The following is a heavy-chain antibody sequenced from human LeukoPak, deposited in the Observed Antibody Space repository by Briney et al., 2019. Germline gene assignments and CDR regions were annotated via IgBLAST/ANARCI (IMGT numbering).Heavy chain of an antibody. CDR2: INPNSGGT. V-gene: IGHV1-2*02. CDR3: ARDCSVGATHADY. Sequence: ASVKVSCKASGYTFTGFHMHWVRQAPGQGLEWMGWINPNSGGTNYAQKFQGRVTMTRDTSISTAYMELSRLRSDDTAVYYCARDCSVGATHADYWGQGTLVTVSS. J-gene: IGHJ4*02. D-gene: IGHD1-26*01. CDR1: GYTFTGFH.